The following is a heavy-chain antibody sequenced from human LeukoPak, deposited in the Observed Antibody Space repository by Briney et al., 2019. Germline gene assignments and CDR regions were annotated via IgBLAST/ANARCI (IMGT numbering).Heavy chain of an antibody. Sequence: PGGSLRLSCAASGFTFSSYSMNWVRQAPGKGLEWVSSISSSSSYIYYADSVKGRFTISRDNAKNSLYLQMNSLRVEDTAVYYCARDFCSAGSCYPDNWGQGTLVTVSS. CDR3: ARDFCSAGSCYPDN. D-gene: IGHD2-15*01. CDR2: ISSSSSYI. J-gene: IGHJ4*02. V-gene: IGHV3-21*01. CDR1: GFTFSSYS.